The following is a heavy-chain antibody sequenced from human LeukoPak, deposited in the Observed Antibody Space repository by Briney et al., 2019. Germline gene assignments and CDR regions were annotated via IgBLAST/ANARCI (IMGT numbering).Heavy chain of an antibody. CDR2: ISGSGGST. Sequence: PGGTLRLSCAASGFTFSSYGMSWVRQAPGKGLEWVSAISGSGGSTYYADSVKGRFTISRDNSKNTLYLQMNSLRAEDTAVYYCAKDPSIVGAPRYFDYWGQGTLVTVSS. CDR3: AKDPSIVGAPRYFDY. D-gene: IGHD1-26*01. J-gene: IGHJ4*02. CDR1: GFTFSSYG. V-gene: IGHV3-23*01.